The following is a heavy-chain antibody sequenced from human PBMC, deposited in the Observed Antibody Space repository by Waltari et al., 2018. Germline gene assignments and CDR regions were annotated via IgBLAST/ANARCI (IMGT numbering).Heavy chain of an antibody. J-gene: IGHJ4*02. D-gene: IGHD3-16*01. Sequence: QVQLVQSGAEVKKPGASVKVSCKASGYTFTGYYMHWVRQAPGQGLEWMGRINPNSGGTNYAQKFQGRVTMTRDTSISTAYMELSRLRSDDTAVYYCARIPPRTSLTFGGVRGGFDYWGQGTLVTVSS. CDR1: GYTFTGYY. CDR2: INPNSGGT. CDR3: ARIPPRTSLTFGGVRGGFDY. V-gene: IGHV1-2*06.